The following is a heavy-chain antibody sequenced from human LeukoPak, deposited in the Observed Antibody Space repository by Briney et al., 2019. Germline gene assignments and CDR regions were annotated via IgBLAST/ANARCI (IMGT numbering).Heavy chain of an antibody. CDR1: GFTFSSYS. Sequence: GGSLRLSCAASGFTFSSYSMNWVRQAPGKGLEWVSYISSSSSTIYYADSVKGRFTISRDNAKNSLYLQMNSLRAEDTAVYYCARRGGSNYVGYWGQGTLVTVSS. J-gene: IGHJ4*02. CDR3: ARRGGSNYVGY. V-gene: IGHV3-48*01. CDR2: ISSSSSTI. D-gene: IGHD4-11*01.